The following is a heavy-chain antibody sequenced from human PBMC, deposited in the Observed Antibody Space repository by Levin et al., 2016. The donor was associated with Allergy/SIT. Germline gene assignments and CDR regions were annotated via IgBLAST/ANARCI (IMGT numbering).Heavy chain of an antibody. J-gene: IGHJ4*02. CDR3: ARDRRTSGGPFDY. D-gene: IGHD4-23*01. Sequence: GSLRLSCTVSGGSISTYYWTWIRQPPGKGLEWIGYVTYSGSTNYNPSLKGRVTISIDTSKNQSSLNLTSVTAADTAVYYCARDRRTSGGPFDYWGQGTLVTVSS. V-gene: IGHV4-59*01. CDR1: GGSISTYY. CDR2: VTYSGST.